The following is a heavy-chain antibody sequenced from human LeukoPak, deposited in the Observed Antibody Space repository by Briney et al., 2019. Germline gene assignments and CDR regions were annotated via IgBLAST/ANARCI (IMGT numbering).Heavy chain of an antibody. J-gene: IGHJ6*02. D-gene: IGHD2-15*01. Sequence: GGSLRLSCAASGSTVSSNYMSWVRQAPGKGLEWVSVIYSGGSTYYADSVKGRFTISRDNSKNTLYLQMNSLRAEDTAVYYCASGSSSDLYYYYGMDVWGQGTTVTVSS. CDR2: IYSGGST. V-gene: IGHV3-53*01. CDR3: ASGSSSDLYYYYGMDV. CDR1: GSTVSSNY.